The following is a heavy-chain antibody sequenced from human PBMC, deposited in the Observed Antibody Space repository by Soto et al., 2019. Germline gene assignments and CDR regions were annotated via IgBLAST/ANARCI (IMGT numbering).Heavy chain of an antibody. Sequence: SETLSLTCAVSGGSIISGGYSWSWIRQPPGKGLQWIGHIYEGGNTYYTPSLESRVAISTDKSKNQFSLRLSSVTAADTAVYYCVRRSPEDAFDIWGQGTMVT. J-gene: IGHJ3*02. V-gene: IGHV4-30-2*01. CDR1: GGSIISGGYS. CDR3: VRRSPEDAFDI. CDR2: IYEGGNT.